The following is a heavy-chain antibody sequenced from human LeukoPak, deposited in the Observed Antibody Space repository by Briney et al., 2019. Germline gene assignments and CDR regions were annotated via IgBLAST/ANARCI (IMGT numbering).Heavy chain of an antibody. J-gene: IGHJ4*02. D-gene: IGHD6-13*01. CDR1: GGSISSSSYY. CDR2: IYYSGST. CDR3: ARQVSQRGQLVVTFDY. V-gene: IGHV4-39*01. Sequence: PSETLSLTCTVSGGSISSSSYYWGWIRQPPGKGLEWIGSIYYSGSTYYNPSLKSRVTISVDTSKNQFSLKLSSVTAADTAVYYCARQVSQRGQLVVTFDYWGQGTLVTVSS.